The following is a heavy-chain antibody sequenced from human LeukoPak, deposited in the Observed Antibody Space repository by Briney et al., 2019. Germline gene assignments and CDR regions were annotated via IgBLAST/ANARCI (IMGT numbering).Heavy chain of an antibody. J-gene: IGHJ3*02. CDR2: IIPIFGTA. Sequence: ASVKVSCKASGGTFSSYAISWVRQAPGQGLEWMGGIIPIFGTANYAQKFQGRVTMTRDTSTSTVYMELSSLRSEDTAVYYCARVKSKAVAGPDAFDIWGQGTMVAVSS. D-gene: IGHD6-19*01. CDR3: ARVKSKAVAGPDAFDI. V-gene: IGHV1-69*05. CDR1: GGTFSSYA.